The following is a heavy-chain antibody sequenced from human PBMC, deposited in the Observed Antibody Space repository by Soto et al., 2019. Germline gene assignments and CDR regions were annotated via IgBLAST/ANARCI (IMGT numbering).Heavy chain of an antibody. D-gene: IGHD6-6*01. V-gene: IGHV3-23*01. CDR1: GFTFSTYA. CDR2: ISGNGGST. CDR3: AKIRSSGGIGY. J-gene: IGHJ4*02. Sequence: GGSLRLSCADSGFTFSTYAMSWVRQAPGKGLEWVSAISGNGGSTYYADSVKGRFTIYRDNSKNTLYLQMDSLRAEDTAIYYCAKIRSSGGIGYWGQGTLVTVSS.